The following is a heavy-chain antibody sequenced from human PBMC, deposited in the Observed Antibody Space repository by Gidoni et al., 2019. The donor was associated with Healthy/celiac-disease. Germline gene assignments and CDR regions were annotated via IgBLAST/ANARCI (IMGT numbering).Heavy chain of an antibody. Sequence: EVQLVESGGGLVQPGGSLRLSCAASGFTFSSYALRWVRQAPGKGLEWVSAISGSGGSTYYADSVKGRFTISRDNSKNTLYLQMNSLRAEDTAVYYCAKDPSRRDGYTTADRRNDYWGQGTLVTVSS. D-gene: IGHD5-12*01. V-gene: IGHV3-23*04. CDR3: AKDPSRRDGYTTADRRNDY. J-gene: IGHJ4*02. CDR1: GFTFSSYA. CDR2: ISGSGGST.